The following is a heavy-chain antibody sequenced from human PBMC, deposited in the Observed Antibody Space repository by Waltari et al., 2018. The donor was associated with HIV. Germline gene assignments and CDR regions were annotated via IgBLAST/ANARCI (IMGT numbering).Heavy chain of an antibody. CDR2: ISHDGSND. CDR3: ARVGYGDYLEY. Sequence: QGQLVESGGALVQPGKSLRLACSASGSRLRHYAMHWVRQAPGKGLEWVSVISHDGSNDKYGDSVKGRFTISRDNSKNTLYLEMNTLRAEDTAVYYCARVGYGDYLEYWGQGTLVIVSS. D-gene: IGHD4-17*01. V-gene: IGHV3-30*01. CDR1: GSRLRHYA. J-gene: IGHJ4*02.